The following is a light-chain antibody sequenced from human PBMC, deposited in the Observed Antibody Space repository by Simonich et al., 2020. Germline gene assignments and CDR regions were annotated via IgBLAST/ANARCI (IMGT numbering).Light chain of an antibody. Sequence: DIQMTQSPSTLSASVGDRVTITCRDSQRISSWLAWYQQKPGKDPKLLIYKASSLESGVPSRFSGSGSGTEFTLTISSLQPDDFATYYCQQYNSYSTFGQGTKVEIK. CDR3: QQYNSYST. V-gene: IGKV1-5*03. CDR2: KAS. J-gene: IGKJ1*01. CDR1: QRISSW.